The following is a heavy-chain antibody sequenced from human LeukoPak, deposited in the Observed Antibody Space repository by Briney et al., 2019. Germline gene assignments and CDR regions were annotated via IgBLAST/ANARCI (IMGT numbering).Heavy chain of an antibody. CDR2: INPSGGGT. V-gene: IGHV1-46*01. CDR1: GYTFTSYY. J-gene: IGHJ5*02. D-gene: IGHD2-8*01. Sequence: ASVKVSCKASGYTFTSYYIHWVRQAPGQGLEWMGVINPSGGGTSYAQKFQGRVTMTRDTSTSTVYMNLRSLRSEDTAVYFCARDMLAVPSNWFDPWGQGTLVTVSS. CDR3: ARDMLAVPSNWFDP.